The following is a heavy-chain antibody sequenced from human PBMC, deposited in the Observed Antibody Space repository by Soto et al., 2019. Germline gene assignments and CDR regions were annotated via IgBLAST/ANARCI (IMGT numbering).Heavy chain of an antibody. CDR3: ARRTYYDFWSGSYMDV. J-gene: IGHJ6*03. Sequence: GGSLRLSCAASGFTFSDYYMSWIRQAPGKGLEWVSYISSSGSTIYYADSVKGRFTISRDNAKNSLYLQMNSLRAEDTAVYYCARRTYYDFWSGSYMDVWGKGTTVTVS. CDR2: ISSSGSTI. CDR1: GFTFSDYY. D-gene: IGHD3-3*01. V-gene: IGHV3-11*01.